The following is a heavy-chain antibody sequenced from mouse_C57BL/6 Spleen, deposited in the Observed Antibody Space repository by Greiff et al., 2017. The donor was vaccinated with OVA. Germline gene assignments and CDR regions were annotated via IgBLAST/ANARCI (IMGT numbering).Heavy chain of an antibody. V-gene: IGHV2-2*01. CDR3: ASNNLAWFAY. CDR1: GFSLTSYG. CDR2: IWSGGST. D-gene: IGHD1-3*01. Sequence: VKLVESGPGLVQPSQSLSITCTVSGFSLTSYGVHWVRQSPGTGLEWLGVIWSGGSTDYNAAFISRLSISKDNSKIQVFFTMNSRQADDTAIYYGASNNLAWFAYWGQGTLVTVSA. J-gene: IGHJ3*01.